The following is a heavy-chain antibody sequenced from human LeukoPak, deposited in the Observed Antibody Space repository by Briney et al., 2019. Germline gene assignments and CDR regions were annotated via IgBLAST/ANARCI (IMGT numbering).Heavy chain of an antibody. J-gene: IGHJ4*02. D-gene: IGHD3-22*01. CDR2: ISWNSGSI. CDR3: AKDGGNGYDYGVYFDY. CDR1: GFTFSSYS. V-gene: IGHV3-9*01. Sequence: GGSLRLSCAASGFTFSSYSMNWVRQAPGKGLEWVSGISWNSGSIGYADSVKGRFTISRDNAKNSLYLQMNSLRAEDTALYYCAKDGGNGYDYGVYFDYWGQGTLVTVSS.